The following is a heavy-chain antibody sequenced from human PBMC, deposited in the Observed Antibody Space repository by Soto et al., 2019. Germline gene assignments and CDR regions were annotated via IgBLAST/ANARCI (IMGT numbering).Heavy chain of an antibody. V-gene: IGHV1-46*01. D-gene: IGHD6-6*01. CDR3: AREAIRKFSSSSGGSSFDYYYGMDV. J-gene: IGHJ6*02. CDR1: GYTFTSYY. CDR2: INPSGGST. Sequence: QVQLVQSGAEVKKPGASVKVSCKASGYTFTSYYMHWVRQAPGQGLEWMGIINPSGGSTSYAQKVQGRVTMTSDTSTSTVYMELSSLRSEDTAVYYCAREAIRKFSSSSGGSSFDYYYGMDVWGQGTTVTVSS.